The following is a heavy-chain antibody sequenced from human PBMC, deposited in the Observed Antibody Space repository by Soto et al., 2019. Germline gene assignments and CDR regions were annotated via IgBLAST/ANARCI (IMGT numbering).Heavy chain of an antibody. CDR2: IHGTTGYI. Sequence: EVQLVESGGGLVKPGGSLRLSCAASGLTFSSYSMNWVRQAPGKGLEWVSSIHGTTGYIHYADSVQGRFTISRDNDKNSRYLKMNSLRAEDKAVYHCARDINLCAAGSGVDNWGQGTLVTVSS. J-gene: IGHJ4*02. D-gene: IGHD3-10*01. CDR1: GLTFSSYS. CDR3: ARDINLCAAGSGVDN. V-gene: IGHV3-21*01.